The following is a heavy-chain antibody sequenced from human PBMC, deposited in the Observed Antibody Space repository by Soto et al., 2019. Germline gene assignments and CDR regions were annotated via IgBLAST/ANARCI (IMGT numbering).Heavy chain of an antibody. D-gene: IGHD3-3*01. CDR1: GFTFSSYS. Sequence: EVQLVESGGGLVKPGGSLRLSCAASGFTFSSYSMNWVRQAPGKGLEWVSSISSSSSYIYYADSVKGRFTISRDNAKNSLFLQMNSLRAEDTAVYYCASPHDRPSYYDFWSGSYYMDVWGKGTTVTVSS. V-gene: IGHV3-21*01. J-gene: IGHJ6*03. CDR2: ISSSSSYI. CDR3: ASPHDRPSYYDFWSGSYYMDV.